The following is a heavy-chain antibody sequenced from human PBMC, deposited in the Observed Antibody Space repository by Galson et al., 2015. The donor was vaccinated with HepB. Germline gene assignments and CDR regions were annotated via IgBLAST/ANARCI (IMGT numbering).Heavy chain of an antibody. J-gene: IGHJ4*02. Sequence: SLRLSCAASGFTFSSYSMNWVRQAPGKGLEWVSYISSSSSTIYYADSVKGRFTISRDNAKNSLYLQINSLRDDDTAVYYCAREGYYDILTGTDYWGQGNLV. V-gene: IGHV3-48*02. CDR3: AREGYYDILTGTDY. CDR1: GFTFSSYS. D-gene: IGHD3-9*01. CDR2: ISSSSSTI.